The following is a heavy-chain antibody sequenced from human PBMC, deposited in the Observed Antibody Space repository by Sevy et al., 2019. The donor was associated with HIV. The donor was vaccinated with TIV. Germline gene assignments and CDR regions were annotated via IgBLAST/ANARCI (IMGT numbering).Heavy chain of an antibody. Sequence: GGSLRLSCAASGFTFSSYWMSWVRQAPGKGLEWVANIKQDGSEKYYVDSVKGRFTISRDNAKNSLYLQMNSLRAEDTAVYYCARDEVQYYYDSRGYPDYWGQGTLVTVSS. CDR2: IKQDGSEK. J-gene: IGHJ4*02. D-gene: IGHD3-22*01. CDR1: GFTFSSYW. V-gene: IGHV3-7*01. CDR3: ARDEVQYYYDSRGYPDY.